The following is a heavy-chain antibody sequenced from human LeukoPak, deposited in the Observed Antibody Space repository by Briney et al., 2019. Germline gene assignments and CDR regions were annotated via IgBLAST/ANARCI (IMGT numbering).Heavy chain of an antibody. V-gene: IGHV3-21*04. CDR2: ISSSSSYI. D-gene: IGHD6-13*01. CDR3: AKGHGPHGIAGAANFDY. Sequence: GGSLRLSCAASGFTFSSYSMNWVRQAPGKGLEWVSSISSSSSYIYYTDSVKGRFTISRDNSKNTLFLQMNSLRAEDTAISYCAKGHGPHGIAGAANFDYWGQGTLVTVSS. CDR1: GFTFSSYS. J-gene: IGHJ4*02.